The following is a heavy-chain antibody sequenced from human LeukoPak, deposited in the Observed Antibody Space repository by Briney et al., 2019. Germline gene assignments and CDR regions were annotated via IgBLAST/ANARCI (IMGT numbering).Heavy chain of an antibody. CDR1: GFTFSSYG. Sequence: QPGRSLRLSCAASGFTFSSYGMHWVRQAPGKGLEWVSVIYSGGSTDYADSVKGRFTISRDNLKNTLYLQMNSLRAEDTAVYYCARGPAGYNWGQGTLVTFSS. V-gene: IGHV3-53*01. D-gene: IGHD1-1*01. CDR2: IYSGGST. J-gene: IGHJ4*02. CDR3: ARGPAGYN.